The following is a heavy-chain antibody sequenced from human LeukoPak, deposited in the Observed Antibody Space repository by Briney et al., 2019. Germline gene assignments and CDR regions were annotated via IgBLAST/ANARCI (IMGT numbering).Heavy chain of an antibody. CDR3: ARAGFGDLIAGPDY. Sequence: GASVKVSCKASGYTFTSYGISWVRQAPEQGLEWMGWISAYNGNTNYAQKFQGRVIMTTDTSTSTAYLDLRSPRSDDTAVYYCARAGFGDLIAGPDYWGQGTLVTVSS. J-gene: IGHJ4*02. CDR2: ISAYNGNT. V-gene: IGHV1-18*01. CDR1: GYTFTSYG. D-gene: IGHD3-10*01.